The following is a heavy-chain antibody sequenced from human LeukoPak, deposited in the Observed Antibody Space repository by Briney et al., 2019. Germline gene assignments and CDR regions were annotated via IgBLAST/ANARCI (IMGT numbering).Heavy chain of an antibody. CDR3: AKVRDTRDWYKDAFDV. V-gene: IGHV3-23*01. CDR2: ITGSGGST. Sequence: GGSLRLSCGASGFPFSSYAMSWVRQARGKGLEWVSDITGSGGSTYYVAFVKGRFTVSRDNSRNTLYLQLSSLRAEDSAMYYCAKVRDTRDWYKDAFDVWGQGTRVTVSS. J-gene: IGHJ3*01. CDR1: GFPFSSYA. D-gene: IGHD6-19*01.